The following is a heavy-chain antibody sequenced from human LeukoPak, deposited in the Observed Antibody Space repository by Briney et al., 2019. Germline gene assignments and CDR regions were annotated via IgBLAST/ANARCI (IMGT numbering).Heavy chain of an antibody. D-gene: IGHD2-8*01. J-gene: IGHJ4*02. V-gene: IGHV3-23*01. CDR3: AKVRGSMLQLRHYFDY. CDR2: IFPSGGEI. CDR1: GFTFSTFA. Sequence: PGGSLRLSCAASGFTFSTFAMICVRQPPGKGLEWVSSIFPSGGEIHYADSVRGRFTISRDNSKSTLSLQMNSLRAEDTAIYYCAKVRGSMLQLRHYFDYWGQGTLVTVSS.